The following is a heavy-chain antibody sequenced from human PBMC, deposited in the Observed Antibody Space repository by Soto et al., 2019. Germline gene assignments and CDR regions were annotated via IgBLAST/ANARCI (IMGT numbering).Heavy chain of an antibody. Sequence: GGSLRLSCVASGFTFSSYAMSRVRQAPGKGLEWVSAITGDGGDTFHADSVRGRLTISRDNSRNTLYLQMDSLRAEDTALYYCAKGSATSRPYYFDYWGQGTLVNVS. CDR1: GFTFSSYA. J-gene: IGHJ4*02. CDR3: AKGSATSRPYYFDY. V-gene: IGHV3-23*01. CDR2: ITGDGGDT.